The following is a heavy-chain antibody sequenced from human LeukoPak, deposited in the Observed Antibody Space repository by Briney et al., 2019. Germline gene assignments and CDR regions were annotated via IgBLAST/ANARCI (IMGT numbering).Heavy chain of an antibody. CDR2: IIPIFGTA. V-gene: IGHV1-69*13. D-gene: IGHD4-23*01. Sequence: GASVKVSCKASGGTFSSHAINWVRQAPGRGLEWVGGIIPIFGTANYAQKFQGRVTITADESTSTAYMELSSLRSEDTAMYYCARGWLAETMVVTPYNYWGQGTLVTVSS. CDR1: GGTFSSHA. CDR3: ARGWLAETMVVTPYNY. J-gene: IGHJ4*02.